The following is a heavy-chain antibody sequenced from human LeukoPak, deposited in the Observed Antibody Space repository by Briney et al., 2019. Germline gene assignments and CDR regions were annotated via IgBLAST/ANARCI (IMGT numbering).Heavy chain of an antibody. CDR1: GFNFDDYA. Sequence: GRSLRLSCAASGFNFDDYAMYWVRQAPGKGLEVVSGISWNSGTIVYTESVKGRFTISRDNAKNSLYLQMNSLRAEDTALYYCAKGAPKVYSDSSGYYVSYDYWGQGTLVTVSS. CDR2: ISWNSGTI. CDR3: AKGAPKVYSDSSGYYVSYDY. D-gene: IGHD3-22*01. J-gene: IGHJ4*02. V-gene: IGHV3-9*01.